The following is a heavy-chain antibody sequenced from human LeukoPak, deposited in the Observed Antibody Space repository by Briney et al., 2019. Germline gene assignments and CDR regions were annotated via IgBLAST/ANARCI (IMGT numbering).Heavy chain of an antibody. CDR2: ISSGGGAP. Sequence: GGSLRLSCGASAFAFSNYAMSWVRQAPGKGLEWVSAISSGGGAPYYADSVKGRFVMSRDNSKNTLYLQMNSLRDEDTAVYYCARDCSGGSCYLGYNFDYWGQGTLVTVSS. D-gene: IGHD2-15*01. J-gene: IGHJ4*02. V-gene: IGHV3-23*01. CDR1: AFAFSNYA. CDR3: ARDCSGGSCYLGYNFDY.